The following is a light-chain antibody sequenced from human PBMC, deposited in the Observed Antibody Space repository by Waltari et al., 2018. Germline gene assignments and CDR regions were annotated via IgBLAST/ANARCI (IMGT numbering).Light chain of an antibody. J-gene: IGKJ3*01. CDR2: WAS. CDR1: QTLLYNSNSRNY. V-gene: IGKV4-1*01. Sequence: DIVMTQSPDSLAVSLGERATINCKSRQTLLYNSNSRNYLAWYQQKPGQPRKLLIYWASTRESGVPDRFSGSGSGTDFTLTISSLQAEDVAVDSCQQYYSIPFTFGPGTKVDIK. CDR3: QQYYSIPFT.